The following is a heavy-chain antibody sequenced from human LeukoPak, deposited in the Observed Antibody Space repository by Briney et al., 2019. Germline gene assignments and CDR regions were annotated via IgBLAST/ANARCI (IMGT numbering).Heavy chain of an antibody. Sequence: SETLSLTCTVSGGSISSYYWSWIRQPPGKGLEWIGYIYYSGSTNYNPSLKSRVTISVDTSKNQFSLKLSSVTAADTAVYYCARSVYCSSWYDYWGQGTLVTVSS. J-gene: IGHJ4*02. CDR2: IYYSGST. CDR3: ARSVYCSSWYDY. D-gene: IGHD6-13*01. V-gene: IGHV4-59*01. CDR1: GGSISSYY.